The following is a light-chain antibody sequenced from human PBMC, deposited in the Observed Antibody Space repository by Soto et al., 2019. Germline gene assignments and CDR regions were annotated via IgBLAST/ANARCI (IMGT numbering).Light chain of an antibody. V-gene: IGKV3-15*01. CDR2: DAS. CDR1: QSVDTL. J-gene: IGKJ1*01. CDR3: QQYQYWPPRT. Sequence: VMTQSPGTLSVSPGERATLSCRASQSVDTLLAWYQQRPGQAPRLLISDASTRATGVSARFSGSVSGTEFTLTISSLQSEDSALYYCQQYQYWPPRTFGQGTKVEI.